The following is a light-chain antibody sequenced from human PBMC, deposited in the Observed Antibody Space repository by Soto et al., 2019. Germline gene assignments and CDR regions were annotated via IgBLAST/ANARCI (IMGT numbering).Light chain of an antibody. CDR3: QQYNSYSPMYT. CDR2: KAS. CDR1: QSISSW. J-gene: IGKJ2*01. V-gene: IGKV1-5*03. Sequence: DIQMTQSPSTLSASVGDRVTITCRASQSISSWLAWYQQKPGKAPKLLIYKASSLEGGVPSRFSGSGSGTEFTLTISSLQPDDFATYYCQQYNSYSPMYTFGQGTKLEIK.